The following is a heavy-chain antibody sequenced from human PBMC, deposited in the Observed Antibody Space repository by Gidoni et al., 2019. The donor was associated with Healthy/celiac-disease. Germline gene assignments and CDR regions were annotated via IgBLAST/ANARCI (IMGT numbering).Heavy chain of an antibody. V-gene: IGHV4-59*01. CDR2: IYYSGST. CDR3: ATEGMLFSGRFDY. J-gene: IGHJ4*02. CDR1: GGSISSYY. Sequence: QVQLQESGPGLVKPSETLSLTCTVSGGSISSYYWSWIRQPPGKGLEWIGYIYYSGSTNYNPSLKSRVTISVDTSKNQFSLKLSSVTAADTAVYYCATEGMLFSGRFDYWGQGTLVTVSS. D-gene: IGHD2-8*01.